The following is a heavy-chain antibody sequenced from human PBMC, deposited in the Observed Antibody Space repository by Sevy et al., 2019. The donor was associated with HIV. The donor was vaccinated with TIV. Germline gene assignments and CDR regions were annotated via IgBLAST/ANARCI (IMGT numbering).Heavy chain of an antibody. V-gene: IGHV6-1*01. J-gene: IGHJ4*02. Sequence: SQTLSLTCAISGDSVSSNSAAWNWIRQAPSRGLEWLGRTYYRSKWYNDFAVSVKSRITINPDTSMNQFSLQLNSVTPEDTAVYYCAREAWMPSYFDYWGQGTLVTVSS. CDR2: TYYRSKWYN. CDR1: GDSVSSNSAA. D-gene: IGHD5-12*01. CDR3: AREAWMPSYFDY.